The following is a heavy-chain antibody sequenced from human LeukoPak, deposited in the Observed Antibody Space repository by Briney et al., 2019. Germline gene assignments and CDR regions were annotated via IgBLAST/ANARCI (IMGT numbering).Heavy chain of an antibody. D-gene: IGHD2-2*01. CDR3: ATDRAACSGTSCYHAFHI. CDR2: IKQDGSEK. Sequence: GGSLRLSCAASGFTFSSYWMSWVRQAPGKGLEWVANIKQDGSEKYYVDSVKGRFTISRDNAKNSLYLQVNSLKTEDTAVYYCATDRAACSGTSCYHAFHIWGQGTMVTVSS. V-gene: IGHV3-7*03. J-gene: IGHJ3*02. CDR1: GFTFSSYW.